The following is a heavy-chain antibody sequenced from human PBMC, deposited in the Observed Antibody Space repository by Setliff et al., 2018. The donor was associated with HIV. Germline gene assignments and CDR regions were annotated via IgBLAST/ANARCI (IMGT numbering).Heavy chain of an antibody. V-gene: IGHV4-38-2*01. CDR2: IYHSGST. J-gene: IGHJ5*02. CDR3: ARHQPEYGYAPVWFDP. CDR1: GYSISSGYY. D-gene: IGHD3-16*01. Sequence: SETLSLTCAVSGYSISSGYYWGWIRQPPGKGLEWIGSIYHSGSTFYSPSLKSRVTMSVDTSRNQFSVKLSSVTAADTAVYYCARHQPEYGYAPVWFDPWGQGTLVTVSS.